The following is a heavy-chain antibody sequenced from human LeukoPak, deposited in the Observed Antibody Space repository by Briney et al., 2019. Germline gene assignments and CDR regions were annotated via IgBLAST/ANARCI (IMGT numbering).Heavy chain of an antibody. J-gene: IGHJ4*02. CDR2: IYSSGTA. V-gene: IGHV4-59*01. CDR1: GGSISSYY. Sequence: SETLSLTCTVSGGSISSYYWSWIRQPPGRGLEWIGYIYSSGTANYNPSLKSRVTISVDTSKSQFSLKLSSVTAADTAVYYCARGPTKNYFDSWGQGTVVTVSS. CDR3: ARGPTKNYFDS.